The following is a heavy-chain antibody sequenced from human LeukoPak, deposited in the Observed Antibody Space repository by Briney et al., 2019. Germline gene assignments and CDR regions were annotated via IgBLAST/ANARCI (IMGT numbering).Heavy chain of an antibody. Sequence: SETLSLTCTVSGGSISSSSYYWGWIRPPPGKGLEWIGSIYYSGSTNYNPSLKSRVTISVDTSKNQFPLKLSSVTAADTAVYYCARGYLSYFDYWGQGTLVTVSS. CDR3: ARGYLSYFDY. CDR2: IYYSGST. CDR1: GGSISSSSYY. J-gene: IGHJ4*02. V-gene: IGHV4-39*06. D-gene: IGHD1-1*01.